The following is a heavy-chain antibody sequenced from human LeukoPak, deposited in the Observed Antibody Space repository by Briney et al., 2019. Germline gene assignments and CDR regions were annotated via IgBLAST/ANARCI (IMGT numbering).Heavy chain of an antibody. Sequence: GGSLRPSCAASGFTFSSYGMHWVRQAPGKGLEWVAFIRYDGSNKYYADSVKGRFTISRDNSKNTLYLQMNSLRAEDTAVYYCAKDQILDTAPYYYYMDVWGKGTTVTISS. CDR2: IRYDGSNK. CDR1: GFTFSSYG. D-gene: IGHD5-18*01. J-gene: IGHJ6*03. V-gene: IGHV3-30*02. CDR3: AKDQILDTAPYYYYMDV.